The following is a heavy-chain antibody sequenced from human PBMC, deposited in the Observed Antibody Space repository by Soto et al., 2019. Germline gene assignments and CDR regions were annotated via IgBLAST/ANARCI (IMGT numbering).Heavy chain of an antibody. J-gene: IGHJ6*03. CDR2: IYYSGST. CDR3: ARHGPHSMDLAHDFDWLLYTHYYYYMDV. CDR1: GGSISSYY. D-gene: IGHD3-9*01. Sequence: SETLSLTCTVSGGSISSYYWSWIRQPPGKGLEWIGYIYYSGSTNYNPSLKSRVTISVDTSKNQFSLKLSSVTAADTAVYYCARHGPHSMDLAHDFDWLLYTHYYYYMDVWGKGTTVTVSS. V-gene: IGHV4-59*08.